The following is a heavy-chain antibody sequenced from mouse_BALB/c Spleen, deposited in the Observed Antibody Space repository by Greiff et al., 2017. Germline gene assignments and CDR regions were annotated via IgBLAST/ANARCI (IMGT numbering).Heavy chain of an antibody. CDR2: ISTYYGDA. CDR3: AKGYYGSSERAMDY. Sequence: QVQLQQSGAELVRPGVSVKISCKGSGYTFTDYAMHWVKQSHAKSLEWIGVISTYYGDASYNQKFKGKATMTVDKSSSTAYMELARLTSEDSAIYYGAKGYYGSSERAMDYWGQGTSVTVAS. CDR1: GYTFTDYA. D-gene: IGHD1-1*01. V-gene: IGHV1S137*01. J-gene: IGHJ4*01.